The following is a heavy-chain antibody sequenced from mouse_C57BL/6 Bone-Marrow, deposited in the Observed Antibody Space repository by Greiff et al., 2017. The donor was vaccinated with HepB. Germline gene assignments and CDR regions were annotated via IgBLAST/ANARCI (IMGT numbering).Heavy chain of an antibody. D-gene: IGHD2-1*01. CDR2: IYPGDGDT. V-gene: IGHV1-82*01. CDR3: AVDGNYDY. J-gene: IGHJ2*01. Sequence: VQVVESGPELVKPGASVKISCKASGYAFSSSWMNWVKQRPGKGLEWIGRIYPGDGDTNYNGKFKGKATLTADKSSSTAYMQLSSLTSEDSAVYFCAVDGNYDYWGQGTTLTVSS. CDR1: GYAFSSSW.